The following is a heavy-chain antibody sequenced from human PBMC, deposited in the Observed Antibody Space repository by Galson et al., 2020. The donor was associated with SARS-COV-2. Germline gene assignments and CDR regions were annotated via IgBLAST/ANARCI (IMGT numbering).Heavy chain of an antibody. CDR3: ARDSDDRGASTLDY. CDR2: INSDASSI. J-gene: IGHJ4*02. CDR1: GFSFRNYY. V-gene: IGHV3-74*01. Sequence: GGSLRLSCAAYGFSFRNYYMHWVRQAPGKGLVWVARINSDASSIRYVDSVEGRFTISRDNAGDTLYLQMNSLRVEDTGLYFCARDSDDRGASTLDYWGQGTLVTVSS. D-gene: IGHD3-22*01.